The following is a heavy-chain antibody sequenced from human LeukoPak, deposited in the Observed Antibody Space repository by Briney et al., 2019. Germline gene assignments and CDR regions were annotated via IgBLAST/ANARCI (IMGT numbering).Heavy chain of an antibody. Sequence: ASVKVSCKASGYTFTGYYMHWVRQAPGQGLEWMGWINPNSGGTNYAQKFQGRVTRTRDTSISTAYMELSRLRSDDTAVYYCARSIGRLYYFDYWGQGTLVTVSS. J-gene: IGHJ4*02. V-gene: IGHV1-2*02. CDR2: INPNSGGT. CDR1: GYTFTGYY. CDR3: ARSIGRLYYFDY. D-gene: IGHD2/OR15-2a*01.